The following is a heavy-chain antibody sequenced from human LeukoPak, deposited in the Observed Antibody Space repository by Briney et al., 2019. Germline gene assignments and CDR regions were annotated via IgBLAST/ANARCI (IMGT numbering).Heavy chain of an antibody. Sequence: GESLKISCKSSGYSFTNYWIGWVRKMPGKGLEWMGIIYPGNSDTRYSPSFQGQVTISADKSISTAYLQWRSLRASDTAMYYCARWGTVTRFVVDYWGQGTLVTVSS. D-gene: IGHD4-17*01. CDR3: ARWGTVTRFVVDY. CDR2: IYPGNSDT. V-gene: IGHV5-51*01. CDR1: GYSFTNYW. J-gene: IGHJ4*02.